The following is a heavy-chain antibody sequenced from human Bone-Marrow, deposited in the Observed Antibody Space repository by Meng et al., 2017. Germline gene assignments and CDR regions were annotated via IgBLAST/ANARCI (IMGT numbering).Heavy chain of an antibody. D-gene: IGHD4-17*01. CDR3: ATHYGDYVNWFDP. Sequence: ASAKVSCKASGYTFTGYYMHWVRQAPGQGLEWMGWINPNSGGTNYAQKFQGRVTMTRDTSISTAYMELSRLRSDDTAVYYCATHYGDYVNWFDPWGQGTLVTVSS. CDR2: INPNSGGT. V-gene: IGHV1-2*02. CDR1: GYTFTGYY. J-gene: IGHJ5*02.